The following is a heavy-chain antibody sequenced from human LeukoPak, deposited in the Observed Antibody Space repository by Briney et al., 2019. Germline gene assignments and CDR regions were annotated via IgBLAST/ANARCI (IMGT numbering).Heavy chain of an antibody. J-gene: IGHJ4*02. D-gene: IGHD1-26*01. CDR3: AANARGWERRRYFDY. CDR2: ISGSGGSA. Sequence: PGGSLRLSCAASGFTFRSHAMSRVRQAPGKGLEWVSGISGSGGSAYYADSVRGRFTISRDNSRNTLYLQMNSLRVEDTAVYYCAANARGWERRRYFDYWGQGTLVTVSS. CDR1: GFTFRSHA. V-gene: IGHV3-23*01.